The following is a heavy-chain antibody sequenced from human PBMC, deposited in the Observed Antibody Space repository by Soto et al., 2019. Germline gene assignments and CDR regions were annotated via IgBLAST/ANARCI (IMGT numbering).Heavy chain of an antibody. CDR3: ARVGYYDILTGCE. Sequence: SETLSLTCAVYGGSFSGYYWSWIRQPPGKGLEWIGEINHSGSTNYNPSLKSRVTISVDTSKNQFSLKLSSVTAADTAVYYCARVGYYDILTGCEWGQGTLVTVSS. J-gene: IGHJ4*02. V-gene: IGHV4-34*01. CDR2: INHSGST. CDR1: GGSFSGYY. D-gene: IGHD3-9*01.